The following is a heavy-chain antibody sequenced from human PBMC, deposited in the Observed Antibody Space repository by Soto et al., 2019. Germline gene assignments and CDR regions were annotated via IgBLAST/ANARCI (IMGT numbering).Heavy chain of an antibody. Sequence: ASVKVSCKASGYTFTSYGISWVRQAPGQGLEWMGWISAYNGNTNYAQKLQGRVTMTTDTSTSTAYMELRSLRSDDTAVYYCARDRIAAYYYDSRGLDVWGQGTTVTVSS. J-gene: IGHJ6*02. CDR3: ARDRIAAYYYDSRGLDV. V-gene: IGHV1-18*01. D-gene: IGHD3-22*01. CDR1: GYTFTSYG. CDR2: ISAYNGNT.